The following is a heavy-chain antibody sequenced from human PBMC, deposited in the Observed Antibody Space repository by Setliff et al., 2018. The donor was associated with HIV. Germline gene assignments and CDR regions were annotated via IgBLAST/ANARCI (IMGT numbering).Heavy chain of an antibody. Sequence: SETLSLTCSVSGGSITNHYWSWVRQPPGKALEWIGLLYPSGSTNYNPSLKSRVTISVDTSKNQFSLKLSSVTAADTAVYYCARGRRSTSSYYYYCYMDVWGKGTTVTVSS. V-gene: IGHV4-59*11. CDR3: ARGRRSTSSYYYYCYMDV. J-gene: IGHJ6*03. CDR1: GGSITNHY. CDR2: LYPSGST. D-gene: IGHD2-2*01.